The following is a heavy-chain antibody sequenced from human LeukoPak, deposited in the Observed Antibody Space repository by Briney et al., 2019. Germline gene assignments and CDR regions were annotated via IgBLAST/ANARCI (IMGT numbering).Heavy chain of an antibody. V-gene: IGHV3-15*01. CDR3: ATDLGLTMIRGVIVH. D-gene: IGHD3-10*01. Sequence: GGSMRLSCAAAGSTFTNAWMTWVRQAPGKGLEWVGRIKSKGDGETTDYATPVKGRFTMSRDDSKATMYLQMNSLKPEDTAVYYCATDLGLTMIRGVIVHWGQGALVTVSS. J-gene: IGHJ4*02. CDR2: IKSKGDGETT. CDR1: GSTFTNAW.